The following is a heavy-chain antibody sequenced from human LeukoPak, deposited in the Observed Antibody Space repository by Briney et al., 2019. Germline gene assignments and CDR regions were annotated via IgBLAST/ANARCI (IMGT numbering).Heavy chain of an antibody. V-gene: IGHV3-23*01. J-gene: IGHJ6*03. CDR3: AKPPKAAVAGMVVDYYYYMDV. CDR1: GSTVSGHV. CDR2: ISGSGGST. Sequence: GGSLRLSCAASGSTVSGHVLSWVRQAPGKGLEWVSAISGSGGSTYYADSVKGRFTISRDNSKNTLYLQMNSLRAEDTAVYYCAKPPKAAVAGMVVDYYYYMDVWGKGTTVTVSS. D-gene: IGHD6-19*01.